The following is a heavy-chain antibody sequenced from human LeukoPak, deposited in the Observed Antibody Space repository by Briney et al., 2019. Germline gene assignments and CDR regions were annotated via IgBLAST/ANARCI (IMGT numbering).Heavy chain of an antibody. D-gene: IGHD4-11*01. CDR3: ARDTSTVRYDY. J-gene: IGHJ4*02. CDR2: ISSLGGTI. CDR1: GFTFNNYE. Sequence: PGGSLILSCAASGFTFNNYEMNWVRQAPGKGLEWVSYISSLGGTIYYADSVKGRFTISRDNAKNSPYLQMNSLRADDTAVYFCARDTSTVRYDYWGQGTLVTVSS. V-gene: IGHV3-48*03.